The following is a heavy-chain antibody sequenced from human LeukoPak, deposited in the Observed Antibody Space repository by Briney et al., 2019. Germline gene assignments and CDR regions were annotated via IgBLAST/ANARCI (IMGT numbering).Heavy chain of an antibody. J-gene: IGHJ4*02. V-gene: IGHV4-59*01. CDR2: IYYSGST. CDR3: ARGRPRFDY. Sequence: SETLSLTCTVSGGSISSYYWSWIRQPPGKGLEWVGYIYYSGSTNYNPPLKSRVTISVDTSKNQFSLKLSSVTAADTVVYYCARGRPRFDYWGQGTLVTVSS. CDR1: GGSISSYY.